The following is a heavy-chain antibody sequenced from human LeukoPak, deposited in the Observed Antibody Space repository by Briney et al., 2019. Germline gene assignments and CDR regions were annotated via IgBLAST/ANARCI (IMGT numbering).Heavy chain of an antibody. D-gene: IGHD3-10*01. CDR3: ARAAHRGFSFDY. Sequence: GGSLRLSCAASGFTLSSYAMHWVRQAPGKGLEWVALISYDGSNKNYADSVKGRLTISRDISKTTLYVQMNSLKPEDTAVYYCARAAHRGFSFDYWVEGSHVTDCS. J-gene: IGHJ4*02. CDR1: GFTLSSYA. CDR2: ISYDGSNK. V-gene: IGHV3-30*04.